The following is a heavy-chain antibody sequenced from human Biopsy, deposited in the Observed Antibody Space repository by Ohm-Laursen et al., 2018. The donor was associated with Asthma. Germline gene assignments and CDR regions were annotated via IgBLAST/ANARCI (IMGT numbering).Heavy chain of an antibody. CDR2: INYSGTT. CDR1: YGSITSGGYY. CDR3: ARGPELDV. V-gene: IGHV4-31*03. J-gene: IGHJ6*02. Sequence: TLSLTCLVSYGSITSGGYYWTWIRQHPGKGLEWIGYINYSGTTYYNPSLKSRVTIAVETSKNQFSLTLTSVTAADTALYYCARGPELDVWGQGTTVTVSS.